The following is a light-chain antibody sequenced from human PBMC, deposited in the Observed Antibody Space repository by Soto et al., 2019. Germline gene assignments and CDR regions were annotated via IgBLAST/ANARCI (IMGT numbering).Light chain of an antibody. V-gene: IGKV4-1*01. CDR3: QQYYSPWT. J-gene: IGKJ1*01. Sequence: DIVLTQSPDSLAVSLGERATINCKSSQSVLYSSNNKNYLAWYQQKPGQPPKLLIYWASTRESGVPDRFSGSGAMTDSTLTSSILMAEDVTVYYCQQYYSPWTFGQGTKVELK. CDR2: WAS. CDR1: QSVLYSSNNKNY.